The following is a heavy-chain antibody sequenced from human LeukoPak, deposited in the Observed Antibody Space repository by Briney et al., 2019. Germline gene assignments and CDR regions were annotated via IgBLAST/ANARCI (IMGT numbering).Heavy chain of an antibody. CDR3: ARDHIRSSGSPGIQH. CDR1: GFTVSSNY. D-gene: IGHD1-26*01. V-gene: IGHV3-66*01. CDR2: IYSGGST. J-gene: IGHJ1*01. Sequence: PGGSLRPSRAASGFTVSSNYMSWVRQAPGKGLEWVSVIYSGGSTYYADSVKGIFTISRDNSKTTLYLQMNSLRAEDTAVYYCARDHIRSSGSPGIQHWGQGTLVTVSS.